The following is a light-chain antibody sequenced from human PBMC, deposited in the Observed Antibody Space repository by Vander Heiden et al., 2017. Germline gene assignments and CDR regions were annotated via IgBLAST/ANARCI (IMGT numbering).Light chain of an antibody. CDR1: QTRLHRNGYNY. V-gene: IGKV2-28*01. J-gene: IGKJ2*01. CDR3: RQALQTLYT. Sequence: SAMTPSPLSLPATPAEPASISCSSSQTRLHRNGYNYLDWYLQRQGQCPLLLIYLCSNRASGVTDRCSGSGSGTDFTLKISRVEAEDVGVYYCRQALQTLYTFGQGTKLEIK. CDR2: LCS.